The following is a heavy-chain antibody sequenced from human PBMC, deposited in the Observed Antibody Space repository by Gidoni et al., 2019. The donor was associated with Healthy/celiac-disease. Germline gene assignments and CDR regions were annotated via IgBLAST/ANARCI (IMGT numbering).Heavy chain of an antibody. Sequence: QVQLQQWGAGLLKPSETLSLTCAVYGGSFSGYYCSWIRQPPGKGLEWIGEINHSGSTNYNPSLKSRVTISVDTSKNQFSLKLSSVTAADTAVYYCARVGSGYYYSSNWFDPWGQGTLVTVSS. J-gene: IGHJ5*02. V-gene: IGHV4-34*01. CDR1: GGSFSGYY. CDR2: INHSGST. D-gene: IGHD3-22*01. CDR3: ARVGSGYYYSSNWFDP.